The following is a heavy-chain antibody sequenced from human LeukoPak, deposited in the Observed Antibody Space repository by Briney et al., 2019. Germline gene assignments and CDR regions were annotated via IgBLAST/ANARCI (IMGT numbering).Heavy chain of an antibody. J-gene: IGHJ4*02. D-gene: IGHD5-12*01. Sequence: GGSLRLSCAASGFTFSGYWMHWVRQAPGKGLVWVSRIKNDGSSTNYADSVKGRFTISRDNSKNTLYLQMNSLRAEDTAVYYCAKGGYSGYDSGGYFDYWGQGTLVTVSS. CDR1: GFTFSGYW. V-gene: IGHV3-74*01. CDR3: AKGGYSGYDSGGYFDY. CDR2: IKNDGSST.